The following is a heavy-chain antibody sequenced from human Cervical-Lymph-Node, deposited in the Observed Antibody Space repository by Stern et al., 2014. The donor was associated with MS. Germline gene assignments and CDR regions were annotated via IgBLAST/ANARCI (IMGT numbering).Heavy chain of an antibody. CDR3: AAHGRGSYYSNFDY. V-gene: IGHV1-24*01. CDR2: FDPEDGGT. D-gene: IGHD1-26*01. CDR1: GYTLTELS. J-gene: IGHJ4*02. Sequence: QVQLGQSGAEVKKPGASVKVSCKVSGYTLTELSMHWVRLAPGKGPEWMGGFDPEDGGTFHAQEFQGRVTMTEDTSTDTAYMELSSLRSDDTAVYYCAAHGRGSYYSNFDYWGQGTLVTVSS.